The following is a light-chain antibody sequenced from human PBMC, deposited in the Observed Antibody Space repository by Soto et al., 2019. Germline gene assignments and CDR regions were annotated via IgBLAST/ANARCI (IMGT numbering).Light chain of an antibody. CDR1: QNIVNW. Sequence: DIQMTQSPSTLSASVGDRVTITCRARQNIVNWLAWYQQKPGKAPNLLIYKTSTLQRGVPSRFSGSGSGTEFTLTISSLQTDDFATYYCQQYDSHPMYTFGKGTKVEI. V-gene: IGKV1-5*03. J-gene: IGKJ2*01. CDR2: KTS. CDR3: QQYDSHPMYT.